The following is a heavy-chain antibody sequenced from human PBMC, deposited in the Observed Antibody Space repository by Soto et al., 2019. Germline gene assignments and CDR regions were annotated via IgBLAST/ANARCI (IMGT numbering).Heavy chain of an antibody. CDR3: ARDGGSYRVVFDY. CDR2: INPNSGGT. Sequence: ASVKGSCKASGYTFTGCYMHWGRQAPGQGLEWMGWINPNSGGTNYAQKFQGRVTMTRDTSISTAYMELSRLRSDDTAVYYCARDGGSYRVVFDYWGQGTLVTVSS. D-gene: IGHD1-26*01. CDR1: GYTFTGCY. V-gene: IGHV1-2*02. J-gene: IGHJ4*02.